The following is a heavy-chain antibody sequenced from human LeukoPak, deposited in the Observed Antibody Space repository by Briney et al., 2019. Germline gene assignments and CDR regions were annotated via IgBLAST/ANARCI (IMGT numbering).Heavy chain of an antibody. J-gene: IGHJ4*02. CDR3: AHMAGPHYYGSGEFDY. CDR2: IYRNDDK. Sequence: YSPTLVKPTQTLTPTCTFSRFSLSTSGVSVDWIRQPPGNTLEWLALIYRNDDKRYSPSLKSRLTITKDTSKNQVVLTMTNMDPVDTATYYCAHMAGPHYYGSGEFDYWGQGTLVTVSS. V-gene: IGHV2-5*01. CDR1: RFSLSTSGVS. D-gene: IGHD3-10*01.